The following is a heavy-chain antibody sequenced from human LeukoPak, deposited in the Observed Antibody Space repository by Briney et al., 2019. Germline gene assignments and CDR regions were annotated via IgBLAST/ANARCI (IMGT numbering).Heavy chain of an antibody. CDR1: GGSFSGYC. CDR3: ARGGGYNWFDP. CDR2: INHSGST. Sequence: SETLSLTCAVYGGSFSGYCWSWIRQPPGKGLEWIGEINHSGSTNYNPSLKSRVTVSVDTSKNQFSLKVSSVTAADTAVYYCARGGGYNWFDPWGQGTLVTVSS. V-gene: IGHV4-34*01. J-gene: IGHJ5*02.